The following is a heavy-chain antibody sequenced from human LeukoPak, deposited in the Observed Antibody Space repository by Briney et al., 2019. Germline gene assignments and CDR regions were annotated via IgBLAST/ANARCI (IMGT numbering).Heavy chain of an antibody. V-gene: IGHV5-51*01. J-gene: IGHJ5*02. D-gene: IGHD2-15*01. CDR3: ARSATISSINWFDP. CDR1: GYSFTSYW. CDR2: IYPGDSDT. Sequence: GESLKISFKGSGYSFTSYWIGWVRQMPGKGLEWIGIIYPGDSDTRYSPSFQGQVTISADKSISTAYLQWSSLKASDTAMYYCARSATISSINWFDPWGQGTLVTVSS.